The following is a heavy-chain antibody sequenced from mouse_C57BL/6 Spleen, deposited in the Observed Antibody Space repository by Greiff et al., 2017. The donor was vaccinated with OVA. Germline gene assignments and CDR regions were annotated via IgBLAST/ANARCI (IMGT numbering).Heavy chain of an antibody. V-gene: IGHV1-15*01. D-gene: IGHD1-1*01. CDR1: GYTFTDYE. CDR2: IDPETGGT. CDR3: TRGGLRGSSSGFDY. J-gene: IGHJ2*01. Sequence: QVQLQQSGAELVRPGASVTLSCKASGYTFTDYEMHWVKQTPVHGLEWIGAIDPETGGTAYNQKFKGKAILTADKSSSTAYMELRSLTSEDSAVYYCTRGGLRGSSSGFDYWGQGTTLTVSS.